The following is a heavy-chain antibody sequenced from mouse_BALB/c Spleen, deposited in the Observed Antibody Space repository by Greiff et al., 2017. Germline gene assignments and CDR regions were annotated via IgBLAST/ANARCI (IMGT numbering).Heavy chain of an antibody. D-gene: IGHD1-2*01. CDR3: ARSTTATTAWFAY. Sequence: EVQLQESGPGLVKPSQSLSLTCTVTGYSITSDYAWNWIRQFPGNKLEWMGYISYSGSTGYNPSLKSRISITRDTSKNQFFLQLNSVTTEDTATYYCARSTTATTAWFAYWGQGTLVTVSA. V-gene: IGHV3-2*02. J-gene: IGHJ3*01. CDR2: ISYSGST. CDR1: GYSITSDYA.